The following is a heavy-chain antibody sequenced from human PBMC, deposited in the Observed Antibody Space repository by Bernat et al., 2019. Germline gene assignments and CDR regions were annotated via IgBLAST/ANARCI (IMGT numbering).Heavy chain of an antibody. Sequence: QVTLRESGPALVKPTQTLTLTCTFSGFSLTTRGMCVSWIRQPPGKALEWLALINWDDDQFYRESLKTRLTISKDTSKNQVVLAMTNLGPMDTGNYYCARIRAVTTSVFGNPPSYYIDIWGKGTTVTVSS. CDR1: GFSLTTRGMC. CDR3: ARIRAVTTSVFGNPPSYYIDI. J-gene: IGHJ6*03. CDR2: INWDDDQ. V-gene: IGHV2-70*01. D-gene: IGHD4-11*01.